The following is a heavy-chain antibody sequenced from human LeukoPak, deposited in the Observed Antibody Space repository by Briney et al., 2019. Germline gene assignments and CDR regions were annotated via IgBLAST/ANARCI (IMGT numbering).Heavy chain of an antibody. CDR1: GFTFSSYA. V-gene: IGHV3-30*04. D-gene: IGHD6-6*01. CDR3: ASFISSSSADAYYYYYMDV. J-gene: IGHJ6*03. Sequence: PGGSLRLSCAASGFTFSSYAMHWVRQAPGKGLEWVAVILYDGSDKYYADFVKGRFTVSRDKSKNTLFLQMNSLRAEDTAVYYCASFISSSSADAYYYYYMDVWGKGTTVTVSS. CDR2: ILYDGSDK.